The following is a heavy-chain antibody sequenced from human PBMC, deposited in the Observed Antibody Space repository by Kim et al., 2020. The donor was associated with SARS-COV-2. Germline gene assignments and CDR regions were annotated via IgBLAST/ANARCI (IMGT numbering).Heavy chain of an antibody. CDR1: GGSFSGYY. CDR3: ASGHLGGWPIDY. J-gene: IGHJ4*02. CDR2: INHSGST. V-gene: IGHV4-34*01. D-gene: IGHD1-26*01. Sequence: SETLSLTCAVYGGSFSGYYWSWIRQPPGKGLEWIGEINHSGSTNYNPSLKSRVTISVDTSKNQFSLKLSSVTAADTAVYYCASGHLGGWPIDYWGQGTLVTVSS.